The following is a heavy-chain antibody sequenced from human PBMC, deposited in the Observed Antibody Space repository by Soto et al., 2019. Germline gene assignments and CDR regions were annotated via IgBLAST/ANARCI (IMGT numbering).Heavy chain of an antibody. D-gene: IGHD6-13*01. CDR1: GGSISSGGYY. Sequence: QVQLQESGPGLVKPSQTLSLTCTVSGGSISSGGYYWSWIRQHPGKGLEWLGEIYYSGSTYYNPSLKSRVTISVDTAKNQFSLKLSSVTAADTAVYYCASSTIAAAGTPNDYWGQGTLVTVSS. J-gene: IGHJ4*02. CDR2: IYYSGST. CDR3: ASSTIAAAGTPNDY. V-gene: IGHV4-31*03.